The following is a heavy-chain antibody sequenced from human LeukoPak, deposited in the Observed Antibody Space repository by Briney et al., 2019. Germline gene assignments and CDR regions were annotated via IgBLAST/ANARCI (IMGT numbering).Heavy chain of an antibody. CDR1: GGSITSYY. Sequence: SETLSLTCTVSGGSITSYYWSWIRQPPGKGLEWIGNIYYSGSTNYNPSLKSRVTISVDTSKNQFSLKLSSVTAADTAVYYCAGIPYTYGPLEAGYWGQGTLVTVSS. V-gene: IGHV4-59*01. CDR3: AGIPYTYGPLEAGY. J-gene: IGHJ4*02. D-gene: IGHD5-18*01. CDR2: IYYSGST.